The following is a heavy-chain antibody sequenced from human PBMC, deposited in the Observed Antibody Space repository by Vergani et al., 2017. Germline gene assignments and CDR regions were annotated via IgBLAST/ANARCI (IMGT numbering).Heavy chain of an antibody. V-gene: IGHV3-30*02. CDR2: IRYDGSNK. CDR3: AKDLLDY. Sequence: QVQLVESGGGVVQPGGSLRLSCAASGFTFSSYGMHWVRQAPGKGLEWVAFIRYDGSNKYYADSVKGRFTISRDNSKNTLYLQMNSLGAEDTAVYYCAKDLLDYWGQGTLVTVSS. CDR1: GFTFSSYG. J-gene: IGHJ4*02.